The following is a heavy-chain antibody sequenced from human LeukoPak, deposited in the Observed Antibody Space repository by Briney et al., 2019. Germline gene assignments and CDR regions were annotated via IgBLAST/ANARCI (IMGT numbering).Heavy chain of an antibody. CDR1: GFTFSDYY. J-gene: IGHJ4*02. D-gene: IGHD3-10*01. CDR3: ARNSGSGSYSTD. V-gene: IGHV3-11*03. Sequence: KPGGSLRLSCAASGFTFSDYYMSWIRQAPGKGLEWVSYISSSSSYTNYADSVKGRFTISRDNAKNSLYLQMNSLRAEDTAVYYCARNSGSGSYSTDWGQGTLVTVSS. CDR2: ISSSSSYT.